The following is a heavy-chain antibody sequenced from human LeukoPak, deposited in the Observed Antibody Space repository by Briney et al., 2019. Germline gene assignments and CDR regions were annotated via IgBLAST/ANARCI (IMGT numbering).Heavy chain of an antibody. CDR2: IRYDGSNK. D-gene: IGHD3-10*01. Sequence: AGGSLRLSCAASGFTFSSYGMHWVRQAPGKGLEWVAFIRYDGSNKYYADSVKGRFTISRDNSKNTLYLQMNSLRAEDTAVYYCAKAQASVWFGESKAAFDIWGQGTMVTVSS. CDR3: AKAQASVWFGESKAAFDI. CDR1: GFTFSSYG. J-gene: IGHJ3*02. V-gene: IGHV3-30*02.